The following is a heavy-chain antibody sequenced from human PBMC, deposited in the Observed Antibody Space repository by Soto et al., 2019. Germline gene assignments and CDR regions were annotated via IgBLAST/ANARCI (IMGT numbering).Heavy chain of an antibody. CDR2: ISYSGST. CDR3: ARLYGPSLFDY. V-gene: IGHV4-39*01. J-gene: IGHJ4*02. Sequence: PSETLSLTCSVSGGSISSSNYYWGWIRQPPGKGLEWIGSISYSGSTYYNPSLKSRVTISVDTSKNQFSLKLTSVTAADTAVYYCARLYGPSLFDYWGQGTLVIVSS. CDR1: GGSISSSNYY. D-gene: IGHD2-8*01.